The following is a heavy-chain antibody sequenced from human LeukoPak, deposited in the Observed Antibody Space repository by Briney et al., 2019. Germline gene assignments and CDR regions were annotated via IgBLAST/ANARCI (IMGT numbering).Heavy chain of an antibody. J-gene: IGHJ6*02. CDR3: AXXSXXSSSYYYYYGMDV. D-gene: IGHD6-6*01. V-gene: IGHV1-69*04. Sequence: SVKVSCKASGGTFSSYAISWVRQAPGQGLEWMGRIIPILGIANYAQKFQGRVTITADKSTSTAYMELSSLRSEDTAVYYCAXXSXXSSSYYYYYGMDVWGQGTTVTVSS. CDR2: IIPILGIA. CDR1: GGTFSSYA.